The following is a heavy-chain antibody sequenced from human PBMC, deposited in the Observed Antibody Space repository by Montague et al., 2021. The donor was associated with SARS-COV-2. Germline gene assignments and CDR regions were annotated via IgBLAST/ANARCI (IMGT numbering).Heavy chain of an antibody. V-gene: IGHV4-39*01. J-gene: IGHJ4*02. Sequence: SETLSLICTVSGDSVSSSDHYWGWIRQPPGKGLEWLGIVYYSGYTYYNPSVKGRVTISIDASKNQFSLKLSSLTATDTAIYHCARRRLREDYFDFWGQGTLLTVSS. CDR1: GDSVSSSDHY. D-gene: IGHD4-17*01. CDR3: ARRRLREDYFDF. CDR2: VYYSGYT.